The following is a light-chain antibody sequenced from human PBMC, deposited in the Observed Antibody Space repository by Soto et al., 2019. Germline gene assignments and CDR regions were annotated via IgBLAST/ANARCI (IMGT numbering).Light chain of an antibody. Sequence: DIQMTQSPSTLSASVGDRVTITCRASQSITSYLNWYQQTSGEAPKLLIYAAARLQTGVPSRVSGSGSGTDVTLTISSLQPEDFATYYCQQAYGAPPTFGQGTKVDIK. V-gene: IGKV1-39*01. CDR3: QQAYGAPPT. J-gene: IGKJ1*01. CDR1: QSITSY. CDR2: AAA.